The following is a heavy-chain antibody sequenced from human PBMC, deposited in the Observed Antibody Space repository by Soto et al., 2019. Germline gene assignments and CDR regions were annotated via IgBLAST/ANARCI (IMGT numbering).Heavy chain of an antibody. CDR2: IWYDGDNK. D-gene: IGHD6-19*01. CDR1: GFTFSSYG. CDR3: ARLLPVAGTSY. V-gene: IGHV3-33*01. Sequence: GGSLRLSCAASGFTFSSYGIHWVRQAPGKGLEWVAVIWYDGDNKYYADSVKGRFTISRDNSKNTLYLQMNSLRAEDTAVYYCARLLPVAGTSYWGQGTLVTVSS. J-gene: IGHJ4*02.